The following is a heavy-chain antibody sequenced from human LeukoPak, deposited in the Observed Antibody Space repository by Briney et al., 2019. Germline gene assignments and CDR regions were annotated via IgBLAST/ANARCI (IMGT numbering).Heavy chain of an antibody. Sequence: SETLSLTCTVSGGSISSGSYYWSWIRQPAGKGLEWIGRIYTSGSTNYNPSLKSRVTISVDTSKNQFSLKLSSVTAADTAVYYCARAGSSSGWSVDYWGQGTLVTVSS. D-gene: IGHD6-19*01. V-gene: IGHV4-61*02. CDR2: IYTSGST. J-gene: IGHJ4*02. CDR3: ARAGSSSGWSVDY. CDR1: GGSISSGSYY.